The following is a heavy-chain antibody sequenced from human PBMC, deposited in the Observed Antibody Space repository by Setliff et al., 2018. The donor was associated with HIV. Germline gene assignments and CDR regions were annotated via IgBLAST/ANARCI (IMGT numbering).Heavy chain of an antibody. CDR1: GYTFTSYD. CDR3: ARDGQLNY. V-gene: IGHV1-8*01. J-gene: IGHJ4*02. CDR2: MNPNSGNT. Sequence: ASVKVSCKASGYTFTSYDINWVRQATGQGLEWMGWMNPNSGNTGYAQKFQGRVTITTDESTSTAYMELSSLRSEDTAVYYCARDGQLNYWGQGTLVTVSS. D-gene: IGHD5-18*01.